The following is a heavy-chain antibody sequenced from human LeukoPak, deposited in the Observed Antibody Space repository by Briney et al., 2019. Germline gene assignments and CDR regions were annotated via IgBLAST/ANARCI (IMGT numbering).Heavy chain of an antibody. CDR3: ARGGETAAAGTFRY. CDR1: GGSISSGDYC. J-gene: IGHJ4*02. D-gene: IGHD6-13*01. CDR2: IYYSGST. V-gene: IGHV4-30-4*08. Sequence: SQTLSLTCTVSGGSISSGDYCWSWIRQPPGKGLEWIGYIYYSGSTYYNPSLKSRVTISVDTSKNQFSLKLSSVTAADTAVYYCARGGETAAAGTFRYWGQGTLVTVSS.